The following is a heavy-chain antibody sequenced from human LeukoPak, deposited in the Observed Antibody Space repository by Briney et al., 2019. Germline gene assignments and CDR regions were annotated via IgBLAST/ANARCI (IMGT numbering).Heavy chain of an antibody. CDR1: XFXXXX. CDR3: ATSRTFDY. J-gene: IGHJ4*02. D-gene: IGHD1-1*01. CDR2: IKQDGSEI. Sequence: XFXXXXMNXXRQAPGXGLEWVANIKQDGSEIYYVDSVKGRFTISRDNAKNSLYLQMNSLRAEDTAVYYCATSRTFDYWGQGTLVTVSS. V-gene: IGHV3-7*03.